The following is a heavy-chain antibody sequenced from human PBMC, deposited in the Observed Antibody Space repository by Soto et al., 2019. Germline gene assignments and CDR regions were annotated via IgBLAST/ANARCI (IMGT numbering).Heavy chain of an antibody. CDR1: GFTFSNAW. CDR3: THRIAVAPAGAFDI. D-gene: IGHD6-19*01. J-gene: IGHJ3*02. CDR2: IKSKTDGGTT. Sequence: PRGSLRLSCAASGFTFSNAWMSWFRQAPGKGLEWVGRIKSKTDGGTTDYAAPVKGRFTISRDDSKNTLYLQMNSLKTEDTAVYYCTHRIAVAPAGAFDIWGQGTMVTVSS. V-gene: IGHV3-15*01.